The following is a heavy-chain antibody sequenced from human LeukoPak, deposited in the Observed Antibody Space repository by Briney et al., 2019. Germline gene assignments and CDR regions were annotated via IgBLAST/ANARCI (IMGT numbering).Heavy chain of an antibody. CDR3: AKPPLQYSSGWFLYFDY. Sequence: PGRSLRLSCAASGFTFSSYGMHWVRQAPGKGLEWVAVISYDGSNKYYADSVKGRFTISRDNSKNTLYLQMNSLRAEDTAVYYCAKPPLQYSSGWFLYFDYWGQGTLVTVSS. V-gene: IGHV3-30*18. J-gene: IGHJ4*02. D-gene: IGHD6-19*01. CDR2: ISYDGSNK. CDR1: GFTFSSYG.